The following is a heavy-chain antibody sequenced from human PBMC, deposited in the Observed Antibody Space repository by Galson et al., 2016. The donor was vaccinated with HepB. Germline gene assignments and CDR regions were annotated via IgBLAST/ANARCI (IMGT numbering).Heavy chain of an antibody. CDR3: ARDYLRYYSAN. CDR2: VSAGGDNT. V-gene: IGHV3-23*01. D-gene: IGHD3-10*01. Sequence: SLRLSCAASGFTFGMYAMTWVRQAPGKGLEWVSSVSAGGDNTYYAESVKGQFTISRDNSKNTLYLQMNSLRAEDTAMYFCARDYLRYYSANWGQGTLVTVSS. J-gene: IGHJ4*02. CDR1: GFTFGMYA.